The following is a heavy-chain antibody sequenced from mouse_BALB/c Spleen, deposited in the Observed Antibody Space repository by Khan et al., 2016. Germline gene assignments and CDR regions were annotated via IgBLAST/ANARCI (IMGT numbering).Heavy chain of an antibody. CDR2: ISSGGSYT. D-gene: IGHD2-4*01. Sequence: EVELVESGGGLVKPGGSLKLSCAASGFTFSSYAMSWVRQSPEKRLEWVAEISSGGSYTYYPDTVTGRFTISRDNAKNTLYLEMSSLRSEDTAMYYCARDYDYDTWFAYWGQGTLVTVSA. V-gene: IGHV5-9-4*01. CDR1: GFTFSSYA. CDR3: ARDYDYDTWFAY. J-gene: IGHJ3*01.